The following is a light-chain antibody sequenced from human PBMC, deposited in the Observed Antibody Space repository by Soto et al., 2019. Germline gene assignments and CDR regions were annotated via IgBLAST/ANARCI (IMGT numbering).Light chain of an antibody. J-gene: IGKJ1*01. CDR3: QQYDKWPRT. CDR2: GGS. Sequence: EIVLTQSPGTLSLSPGERATLSCRASQSVSNNYLAWYQHKPGQSPRLLIYGGSARATGIPARFSGGGSGAEYTLTISSLQSEDFAVYYCQQYDKWPRTFGQGTKVDIK. V-gene: IGKV3-15*01. CDR1: QSVSNN.